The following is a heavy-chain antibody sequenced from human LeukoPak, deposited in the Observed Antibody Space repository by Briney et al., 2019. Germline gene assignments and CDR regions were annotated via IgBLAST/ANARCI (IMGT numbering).Heavy chain of an antibody. CDR3: ASRCSSTSCPYYYYYYYMDV. CDR1: GGSISSSSYY. J-gene: IGHJ6*03. V-gene: IGHV4-39*01. D-gene: IGHD2-2*01. CDR2: IYYSGST. Sequence: YPSETLSLTCTVSGGSISSSSYYWGWIRQPPGKGLEWIGSIYYSGSTYYNPSLKSRVTISVDTSKTQFSLKLSSVTAADTAVYYCASRCSSTSCPYYYYYYYMDVWGKGTTVTVSS.